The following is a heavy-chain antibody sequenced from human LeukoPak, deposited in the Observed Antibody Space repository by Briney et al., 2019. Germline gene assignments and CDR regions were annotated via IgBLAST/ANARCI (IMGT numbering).Heavy chain of an antibody. CDR3: PRSYYYDSSGYSNWFDP. J-gene: IGHJ5*02. V-gene: IGHV3-48*03. Sequence: PGGSLRLSCAASGFTFSSYEMNWVRQAPGKGLEWVSYISSSGSTIYYADSVKGRFTISRDNAKNSLYLQMNSLRAEDTAVYYCPRSYYYDSSGYSNWFDPWGQGTLVTVSS. CDR1: GFTFSSYE. CDR2: ISSSGSTI. D-gene: IGHD3-22*01.